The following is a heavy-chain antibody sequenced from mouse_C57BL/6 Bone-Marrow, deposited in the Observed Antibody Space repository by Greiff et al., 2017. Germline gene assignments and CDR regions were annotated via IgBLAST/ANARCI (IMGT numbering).Heavy chain of an antibody. Sequence: QVQLQQSGPELVKPGASVKISCTASGYAFSSSWMNWVKQRPGKGLEWIGRIYPGDGDTNYNGKFKGKAALTADKSSSTAYMQLSSLTSEDSAVYFCAILGAWFAYWGQGTLVTVSA. CDR1: GYAFSSSW. CDR3: AILGAWFAY. D-gene: IGHD4-1*01. CDR2: IYPGDGDT. V-gene: IGHV1-82*01. J-gene: IGHJ3*01.